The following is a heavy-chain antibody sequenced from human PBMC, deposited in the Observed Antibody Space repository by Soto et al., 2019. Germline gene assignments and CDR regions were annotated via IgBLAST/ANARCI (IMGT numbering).Heavy chain of an antibody. CDR2: IWYDGSNK. V-gene: IGHV3-33*08. J-gene: IGHJ4*02. D-gene: IGHD6-13*01. CDR1: GFTFNSYG. CDR3: ARWGIAAGDY. Sequence: PGGSLRLFCAASGFTFNSYGMHWVCRAPGKGLEWVAVIWYDGSNKYYADSVKGRFTISRDNSKNTLYLQMNSLGAEDTAVYYCARWGIAAGDYWGQGTLVTVSS.